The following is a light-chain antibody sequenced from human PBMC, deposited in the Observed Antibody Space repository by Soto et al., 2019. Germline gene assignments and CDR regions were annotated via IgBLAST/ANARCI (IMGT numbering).Light chain of an antibody. CDR3: QQYYNYPRT. CDR2: AAS. J-gene: IGKJ1*01. Sequence: AIRMTQSPSSLSASIGDRVTITCRASQGISSYLAWYQQKPGKAPKFLIYAASTLQSGVPSRFSGSGSGTDFTLTFSCLQSEDFATYYCQQYYNYPRTFGQGTKVEIK. CDR1: QGISSY. V-gene: IGKV1-8*01.